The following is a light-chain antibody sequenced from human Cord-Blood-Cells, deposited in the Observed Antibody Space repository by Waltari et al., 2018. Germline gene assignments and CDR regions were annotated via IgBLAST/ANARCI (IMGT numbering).Light chain of an antibody. CDR1: SLRSYY. Sequence: SSELTQDPAVSVALGQTVRITCQGDSLRSYYASWYQQKPGQAPVLVIYGTNNRPSGLPDRFSGSSSGNTASLTITGAQAEEEADYYCNSRDSSGIVFGGGTKLTVL. V-gene: IGLV3-19*01. J-gene: IGLJ3*02. CDR2: GTN. CDR3: NSRDSSGIV.